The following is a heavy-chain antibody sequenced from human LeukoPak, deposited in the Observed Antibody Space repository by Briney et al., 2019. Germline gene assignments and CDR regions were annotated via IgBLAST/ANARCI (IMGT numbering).Heavy chain of an antibody. D-gene: IGHD6-19*01. Sequence: PSETLSLTCTVSGYSISSGYYWGWIRQPPGKGLEWLAVMSSDGGDIYYADSVKGRFTISRDNSKNTLYLQMNSLRAEDTAVYYCSKTIAVADPTDYWGQGTLVTVSS. CDR1: GYSISSGY. CDR2: MSSDGGDI. J-gene: IGHJ4*02. V-gene: IGHV3-30*18. CDR3: SKTIAVADPTDY.